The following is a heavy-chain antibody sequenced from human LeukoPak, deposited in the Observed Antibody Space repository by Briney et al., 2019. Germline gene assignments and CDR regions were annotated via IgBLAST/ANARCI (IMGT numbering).Heavy chain of an antibody. CDR3: ARAGYSGSDFSV. D-gene: IGHD5-12*01. CDR2: IYYSGST. J-gene: IGHJ6*04. V-gene: IGHV4-59*01. Sequence: SETLSLTCTVSGGSISSYYWSWIRQPPGKGLEWIGYIYYSGSTNYKPSLKSRVTISVDTSKNQFSLKLSSVTATDTAVYYCARAGYSGSDFSVWGKGSTVTVSS. CDR1: GGSISSYY.